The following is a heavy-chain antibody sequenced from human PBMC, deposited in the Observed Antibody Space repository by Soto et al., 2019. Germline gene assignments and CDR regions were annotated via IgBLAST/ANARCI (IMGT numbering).Heavy chain of an antibody. Sequence: SQTLSLTCAISGDSVSSNSAAWNWIRQSPSRGLEWLGRTYYRSKWYNDYAVSVKSRITINPDTSKNQFSLQLNSVTPEDTAVYYCAREYGSGHKKYYYYYYGMDVWGQGTTVTVSS. CDR2: TYYRSKWYN. CDR1: GDSVSSNSAA. D-gene: IGHD2-15*01. J-gene: IGHJ6*02. CDR3: AREYGSGHKKYYYYYYGMDV. V-gene: IGHV6-1*01.